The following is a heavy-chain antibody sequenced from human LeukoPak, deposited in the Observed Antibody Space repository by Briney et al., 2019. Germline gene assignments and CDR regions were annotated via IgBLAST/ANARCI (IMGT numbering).Heavy chain of an antibody. Sequence: ASVKVSCKASGYTFTCYYIHWVRQAPGQGLEWMGWINPNSGGTNYAQEFQGRVTMTRDTSISTAYMELSRLRSDDTAVYYCARGPWSGQDAFDIWGQGTMVTVSS. CDR1: GYTFTCYY. CDR2: INPNSGGT. D-gene: IGHD3-3*01. CDR3: ARGPWSGQDAFDI. J-gene: IGHJ3*02. V-gene: IGHV1-2*02.